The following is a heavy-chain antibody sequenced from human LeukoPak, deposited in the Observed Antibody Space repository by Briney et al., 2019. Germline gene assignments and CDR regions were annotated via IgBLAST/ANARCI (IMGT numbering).Heavy chain of an antibody. V-gene: IGHV1-18*01. D-gene: IGHD3-10*01. Sequence: ASVKVSCKASGYTFTSSGITWVRQAPGQGLEWMGWISAYNGNTNYAQKLQGRVTMTTDTSTSTAYMELRSLRSDDTAVHYCARARYGSGSYSQYFDYWGQGTLVTVSS. CDR3: ARARYGSGSYSQYFDY. J-gene: IGHJ4*02. CDR2: ISAYNGNT. CDR1: GYTFTSSG.